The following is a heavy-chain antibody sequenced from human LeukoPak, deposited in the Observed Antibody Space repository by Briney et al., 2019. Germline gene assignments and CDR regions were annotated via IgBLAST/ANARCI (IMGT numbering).Heavy chain of an antibody. CDR2: MSSSSTI. J-gene: IGHJ6*03. Sequence: GGTLRLSCAASGYTFSDYSMTWIRQAPRKGLEWVSYMSSSSTIDYGDSVKGRFTISRDNAKNSLYLQMNSLRGEDTAVYYCARAPTFYFYYMDLWGKGTTVTVSS. CDR3: ARAPTFYFYYMDL. V-gene: IGHV3-69-1*02. D-gene: IGHD2/OR15-2a*01. CDR1: GYTFSDYS.